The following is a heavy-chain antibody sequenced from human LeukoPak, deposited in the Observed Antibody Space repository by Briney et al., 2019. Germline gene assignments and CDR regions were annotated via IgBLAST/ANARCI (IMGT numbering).Heavy chain of an antibody. CDR2: INPNSGGT. V-gene: IGHV1-2*02. Sequence: GASVKVSCKASGYTFTSYDINWVRQATGQGLEWMGWINPNSGGTNYAQKFQGRVTMTRDTSISTAYMELSRLRSDDTAVYYCARDYGSAERAFDIWGQGTMVTVSS. D-gene: IGHD3-10*01. CDR1: GYTFTSYD. CDR3: ARDYGSAERAFDI. J-gene: IGHJ3*02.